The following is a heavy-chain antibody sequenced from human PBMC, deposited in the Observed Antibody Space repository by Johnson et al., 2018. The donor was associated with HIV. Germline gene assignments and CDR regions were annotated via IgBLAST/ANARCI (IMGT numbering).Heavy chain of an antibody. J-gene: IGHJ3*02. CDR1: GFTFSNYD. V-gene: IGHV3-13*01. D-gene: IGHD3-3*01. Sequence: VRLVESGGGLIQPGGSLRLSCAASGFTFSNYDMYWVRQATGKGLEWVSGIGTAGDTYYADSLKGRFTISREDAKNSLYLQMNSLRAGDTAVYYCARGGSHITIFGVDINMGAFDIWGQGTMVTVSS. CDR3: ARGGSHITIFGVDINMGAFDI. CDR2: IGTAGDT.